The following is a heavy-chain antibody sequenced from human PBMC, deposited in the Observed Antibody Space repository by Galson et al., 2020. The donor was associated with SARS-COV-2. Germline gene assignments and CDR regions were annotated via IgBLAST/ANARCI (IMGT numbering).Heavy chain of an antibody. CDR3: ARGPGEAVDI. J-gene: IGHJ3*02. V-gene: IGHV3-30-3*01. CDR2: ISYDGSNK. Sequence: TGGSLRLSCAASGFTFSSYAMHWVRQAPGKGLEWVAVISYDGSNKYYADSVKGRFTISRDNSKNTLYLQMNSLRAEDTAVYYCARGPGEAVDIWGQGTMVTVSS. D-gene: IGHD3-10*01. CDR1: GFTFSSYA.